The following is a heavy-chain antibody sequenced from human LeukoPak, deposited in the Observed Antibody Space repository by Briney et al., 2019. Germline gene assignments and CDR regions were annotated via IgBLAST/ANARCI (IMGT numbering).Heavy chain of an antibody. Sequence: SETLSLTCTVSGGSISSYYWSWTRQPPGKGLEWIAYIYYSGSTNYNPSLKSRVTISLDTSKNQFFLKLSSVTAADTAIYYCARVGGYNDAFDIWGQGTMVTVSS. CDR2: IYYSGST. J-gene: IGHJ3*02. V-gene: IGHV4-59*01. D-gene: IGHD5-24*01. CDR1: GGSISSYY. CDR3: ARVGGYNDAFDI.